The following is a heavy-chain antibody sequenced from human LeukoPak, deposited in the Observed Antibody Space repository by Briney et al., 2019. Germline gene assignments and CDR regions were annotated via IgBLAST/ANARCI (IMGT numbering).Heavy chain of an antibody. CDR2: IYTSGST. V-gene: IGHV4-4*07. J-gene: IGHJ6*03. D-gene: IGHD3-9*01. CDR3: ARSPPVYYDILTGYYNRYYYYYMDV. CDR1: GGSISSYY. Sequence: SETLSLTCTVSGGSISSYYWSWIRQPAGKGLEWIGRIYTSGSTNYNPSLKSRVTMSVDTSKNQFSLKLSSVTAADTAVYYCARSPPVYYDILTGYYNRYYYYYMDVWGKGTTVTVSS.